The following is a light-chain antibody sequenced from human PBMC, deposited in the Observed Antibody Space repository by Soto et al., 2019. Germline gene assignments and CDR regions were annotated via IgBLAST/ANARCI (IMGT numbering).Light chain of an antibody. CDR1: SSDVGGYNY. J-gene: IGLJ2*01. Sequence: QSALTQPASVSGSPGQSITISCTGTSSDVGGYNYVSWYQQHPGKAPKLMIYDVSNRPSGVSTRFSGSKSGDTASLTISGLQAEDAADYYCSSYTTRSTVVFGGGTQLTVL. CDR3: SSYTTRSTVV. CDR2: DVS. V-gene: IGLV2-14*01.